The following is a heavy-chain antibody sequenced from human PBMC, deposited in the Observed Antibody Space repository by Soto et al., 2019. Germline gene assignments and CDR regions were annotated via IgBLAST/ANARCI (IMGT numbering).Heavy chain of an antibody. Sequence: SVKVSCKASGGTFSSYAISWVRQAPGQGLEWMGGIIPIFGTANYAQKFQGRVTITADESTSTAYMELSSLRSEDTAVYYCASRLAPPKYYYDSSGYTLFDYWGQGTLVTVSS. CDR3: ASRLAPPKYYYDSSGYTLFDY. V-gene: IGHV1-69*13. CDR2: IIPIFGTA. D-gene: IGHD3-22*01. J-gene: IGHJ4*02. CDR1: GGTFSSYA.